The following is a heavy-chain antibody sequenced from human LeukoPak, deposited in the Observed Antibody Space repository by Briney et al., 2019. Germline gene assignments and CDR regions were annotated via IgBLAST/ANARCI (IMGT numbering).Heavy chain of an antibody. CDR3: AKDSYSSSSRGGAFDY. Sequence: GSLRLSCAASGFTFDDYAMHWVRQAPGKGLEWVSLISWDGGSTYYADSVKGRFTISRDNSKNSLYLQMNSLRAEDTALYYCAKDSYSSSSRGGAFDYWGQGTLVTVSS. CDR2: ISWDGGST. D-gene: IGHD6-6*01. CDR1: GFTFDDYA. J-gene: IGHJ4*02. V-gene: IGHV3-43D*03.